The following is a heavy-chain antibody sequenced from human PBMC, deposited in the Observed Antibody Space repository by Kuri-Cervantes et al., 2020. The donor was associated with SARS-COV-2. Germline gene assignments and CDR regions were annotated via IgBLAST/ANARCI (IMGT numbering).Heavy chain of an antibody. CDR3: ARDVVHTDGWRAFDY. J-gene: IGHJ4*02. Sequence: SETLSLTCTVSGGSISSYYWSWIRQPPGKGLEWIGYIYYSGSTNYNRPLKSRVTISVDTSKNQFSLKLSSVTAADTAVYYCARDVVHTDGWRAFDYWGQGSLVTVSS. CDR1: GGSISSYY. D-gene: IGHD2-2*01. CDR2: IYYSGST. V-gene: IGHV4-59*01.